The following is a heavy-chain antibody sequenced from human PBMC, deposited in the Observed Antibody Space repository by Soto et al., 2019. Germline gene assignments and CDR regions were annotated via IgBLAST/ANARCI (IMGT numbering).Heavy chain of an antibody. Sequence: QVQLVQSGAEVKKPGASVKVSCKASGYTFITYGVSWVRQAPGQGLDWLGWISTYNGNTRYAERLQGRVTMTTDTTTNTAYMKLRNLRADDTAVYYCARGPTDYYDNSANYFFDYWGQGTLVSGFS. V-gene: IGHV1-18*01. J-gene: IGHJ4*02. CDR3: ARGPTDYYDNSANYFFDY. CDR1: GYTFITYG. CDR2: ISTYNGNT. D-gene: IGHD3-22*01.